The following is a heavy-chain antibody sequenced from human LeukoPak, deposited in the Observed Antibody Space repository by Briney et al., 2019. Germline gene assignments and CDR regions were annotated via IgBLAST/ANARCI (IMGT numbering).Heavy chain of an antibody. V-gene: IGHV3-7*01. CDR1: GFTVSSNW. Sequence: GGSLRLACAASGFTVSSNWMSSVRQAPGKGLEWVANIKQDGSQKYYVDSVKGRFTISRDNAKNSLYLQMNSLRAEDTAVYYCERDETGTTQYWGQGTLVTVSS. CDR2: IKQDGSQK. CDR3: ERDETGTTQY. J-gene: IGHJ4*02. D-gene: IGHD1-1*01.